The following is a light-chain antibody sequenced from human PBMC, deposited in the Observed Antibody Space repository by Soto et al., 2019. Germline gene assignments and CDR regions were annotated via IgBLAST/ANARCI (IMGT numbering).Light chain of an antibody. CDR2: DAS. V-gene: IGKV3-11*01. Sequence: EIVLTQSPATLSLSPGERATLSCRASQSVSSYLAWYQQKPGQAPRLLIYDASNRATSIPARFSGSGSGTDFTLTISSLEPEDFAVYYCQQRSNWPRTFDQGTKLEIK. CDR3: QQRSNWPRT. J-gene: IGKJ2*01. CDR1: QSVSSY.